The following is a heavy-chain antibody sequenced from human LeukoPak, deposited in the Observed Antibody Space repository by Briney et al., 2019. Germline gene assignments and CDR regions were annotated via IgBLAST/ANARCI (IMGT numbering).Heavy chain of an antibody. CDR3: ATPLSGYHFYFYFDS. D-gene: IGHD5-12*01. Sequence: PGGSLRLSCVASGFTFNNYAMSWVRQAPGKGLDWVSGISGSGGSTYYADSVKGRFTISRDNSKNILYLQMNSLRAEDTAVYYCATPLSGYHFYFYFDSWGQGTLVTVSS. J-gene: IGHJ4*02. CDR2: ISGSGGST. V-gene: IGHV3-23*01. CDR1: GFTFNNYA.